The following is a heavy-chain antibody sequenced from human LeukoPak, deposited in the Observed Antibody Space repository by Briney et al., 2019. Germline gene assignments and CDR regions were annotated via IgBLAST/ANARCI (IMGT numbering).Heavy chain of an antibody. Sequence: ASVKASCKASGYTFTSYAMHWVRQAPGQRLEWMGWINAGNGNTKYSQKFQGRVTITRDTSASTAYMELGSLRSEDTAVYYCARDGGYCSGGSCYPLNYFDYWGQGTLVTVSS. J-gene: IGHJ4*02. D-gene: IGHD2-15*01. V-gene: IGHV1-3*01. CDR1: GYTFTSYA. CDR3: ARDGGYCSGGSCYPLNYFDY. CDR2: INAGNGNT.